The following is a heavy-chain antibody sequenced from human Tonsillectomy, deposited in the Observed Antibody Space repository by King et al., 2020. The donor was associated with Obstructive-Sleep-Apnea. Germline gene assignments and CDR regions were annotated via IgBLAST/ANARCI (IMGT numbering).Heavy chain of an antibody. CDR3: ATIAARPYGLDV. V-gene: IGHV4-39*07. D-gene: IGHD6-6*01. CDR2: SYYSGST. Sequence: QLQESGPGLVKPSETLSLTCTVSGGSISSSSYYWGWIRQPPGKGLEWIGSSYYSGSTYNNPSLKSRVTISVDTSKNQFSLRVSSVTAADTAVYYCATIAARPYGLDVWGQGTTVTVSS. CDR1: GGSISSSSYY. J-gene: IGHJ6*02.